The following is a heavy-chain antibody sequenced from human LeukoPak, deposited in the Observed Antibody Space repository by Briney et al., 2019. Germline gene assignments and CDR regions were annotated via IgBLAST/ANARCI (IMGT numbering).Heavy chain of an antibody. J-gene: IGHJ6*02. CDR1: GYTFTSYG. CDR3: ARDMGLGTSSYYYYYGMDV. D-gene: IGHD6-6*01. CDR2: INPNSGGT. Sequence: ASVKVSCKASGYTFTSYGISWVRQAPGQGLEWMGWINPNSGGTNYAQKFQGWVTMTRDTSINTVYLELSRLRSDDTAAYYCARDMGLGTSSYYYYYGMDVWGQGTTVTVSS. V-gene: IGHV1-2*04.